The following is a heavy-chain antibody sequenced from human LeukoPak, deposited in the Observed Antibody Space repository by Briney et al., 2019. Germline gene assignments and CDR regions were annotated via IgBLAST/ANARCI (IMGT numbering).Heavy chain of an antibody. V-gene: IGHV3-53*01. Sequence: GGSLRLSCAASGFSVSTNYMIWVRQAPGMGLECVSVISNHGTTYYADSVKGRFSISRDNSKNTVFLQMNSLRAADTAVYYCARDNTISGHYEVGYWGQGTLVTVSS. CDR2: ISNHGTT. CDR1: GFSVSTNY. CDR3: ARDNTISGHYEVGY. D-gene: IGHD3-3*01. J-gene: IGHJ4*02.